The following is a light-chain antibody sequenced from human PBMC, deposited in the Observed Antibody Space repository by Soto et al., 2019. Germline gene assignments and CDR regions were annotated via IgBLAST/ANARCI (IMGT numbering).Light chain of an antibody. Sequence: EIVMTQSPATLSVSPGERATLSCRASQSVSSNLAWYQQKPGQAPRLLIYGASTRATGIPARFSGSGSGTEFTLTISTLQSEDSAVYYCQQYNNWPPWTFGLGTKLEIK. CDR1: QSVSSN. CDR3: QQYNNWPPWT. V-gene: IGKV3-15*01. J-gene: IGKJ2*02. CDR2: GAS.